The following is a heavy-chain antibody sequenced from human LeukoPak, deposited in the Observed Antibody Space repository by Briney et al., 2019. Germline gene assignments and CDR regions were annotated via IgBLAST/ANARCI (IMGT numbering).Heavy chain of an antibody. D-gene: IGHD4-17*01. Sequence: GGSLRLSCAASGFIFSGYSMNWVRQAPGKGLEWISDIISSGSIVYYADSVKGRFTISRDNAKDSLYLQMNSLRAEDTAVYYCARGRLYGEYDYRGPGTLVTVSS. CDR3: ARGRLYGEYDY. V-gene: IGHV3-48*01. CDR1: GFIFSGYS. J-gene: IGHJ4*02. CDR2: IISSGSIV.